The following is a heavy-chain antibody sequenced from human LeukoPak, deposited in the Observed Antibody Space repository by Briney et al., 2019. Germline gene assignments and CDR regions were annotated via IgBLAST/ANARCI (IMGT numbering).Heavy chain of an antibody. CDR3: ARDFDSSGSYNWFDP. J-gene: IGHJ5*02. CDR1: GYTFTSYA. Sequence: ASVKVSCKASGYTFTSYAMNWVRQAPGQGLEWMGWINTNTGNPTYAQGLTGRFVFSLDTSVSTAYLQISSLKAEDTAVYYCARDFDSSGSYNWFDPWGQGTLVTVSS. CDR2: INTNTGNP. D-gene: IGHD3-22*01. V-gene: IGHV7-4-1*02.